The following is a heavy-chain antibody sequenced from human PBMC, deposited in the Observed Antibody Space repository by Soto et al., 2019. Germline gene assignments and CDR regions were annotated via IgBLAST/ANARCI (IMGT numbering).Heavy chain of an antibody. V-gene: IGHV1-8*01. J-gene: IGHJ4*02. Sequence: QVQLVQSGAEVKKPGASVKVSCKASGYTFISYDINWVRQATGQGLEWMGWMNPNTGDTGYAQKCQGKVTMTRNTSTNTANLELSSLRSDDTAVYFCARRDGYIFDYWGQGTLVTVSS. CDR2: MNPNTGDT. D-gene: IGHD5-12*01. CDR1: GYTFISYD. CDR3: ARRDGYIFDY.